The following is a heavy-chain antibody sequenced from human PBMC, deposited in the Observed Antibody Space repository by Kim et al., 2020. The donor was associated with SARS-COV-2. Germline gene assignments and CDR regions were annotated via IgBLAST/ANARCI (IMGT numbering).Heavy chain of an antibody. V-gene: IGHV1-3*01. D-gene: IGHD1-7*01. J-gene: IGHJ4*02. CDR2: INAGNGNT. CDR1: GYTFTWYA. CDR3: AALRGGVNWNFLY. Sequence: ASVKVSCKSSGYTFTWYAFHWVRQAPGQSLECMGRINAGNGNTHYSHKFQGRVTINRDTSATTVYMELSGLRSEDTALYYCAALRGGVNWNFLYWGQGTLVTVSS.